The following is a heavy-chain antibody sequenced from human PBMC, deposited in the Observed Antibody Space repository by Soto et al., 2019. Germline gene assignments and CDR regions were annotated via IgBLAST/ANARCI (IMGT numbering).Heavy chain of an antibody. V-gene: IGHV1-24*01. CDR3: GLPGATGHLDN. CDR2: FDGEDGQT. Sequence: PVKVACKVAGYSFSEMSIDCGRQTPEKGLEWMGSFDGEDGQTMYAQKFQGRVTMTEDTSADTAYMELSSLRSDDTAVYYCGLPGATGHLDNRGQGSRVTVSS. J-gene: IGHJ4*02. CDR1: GYSFSEMS. D-gene: IGHD2-15*01.